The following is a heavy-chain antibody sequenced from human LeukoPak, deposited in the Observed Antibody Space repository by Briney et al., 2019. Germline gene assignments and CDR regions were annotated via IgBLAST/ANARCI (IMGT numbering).Heavy chain of an antibody. D-gene: IGHD1-26*01. CDR3: ATVFGSGRDLDWYFDL. CDR1: GYRFNRYW. Sequence: GESLKISRKGSGYRFNRYWIAWVRQMPGKGLEWMGIIYPGDSDTRYSPSFQGQVTISADKYISTAYLQWSSLKASDTAMYYCATVFGSGRDLDWYFDLWGRGTLVTVSS. CDR2: IYPGDSDT. J-gene: IGHJ2*01. V-gene: IGHV5-51*01.